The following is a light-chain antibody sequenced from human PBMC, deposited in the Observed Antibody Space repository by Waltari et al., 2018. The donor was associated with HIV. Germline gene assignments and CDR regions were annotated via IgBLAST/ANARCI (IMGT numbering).Light chain of an antibody. J-gene: IGLJ3*02. CDR3: ASWDDNLNSWV. Sequence: QYVVTQPPSASGTPGQRVTLSCSASDSNIGSNYVYWYQDLPGTAPKLLIYKNNQRPSGVPDRFSGSKSDTSASLAISGLRSEDEADYYCASWDDNLNSWVFGGGTKLTVL. CDR1: DSNIGSNY. CDR2: KNN. V-gene: IGLV1-47*01.